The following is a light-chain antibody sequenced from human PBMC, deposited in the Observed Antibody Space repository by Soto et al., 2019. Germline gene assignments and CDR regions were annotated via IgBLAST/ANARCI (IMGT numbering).Light chain of an antibody. Sequence: DIVMTQSPDSLAVSLGERATINCKSNQTVLYNSNNKNYLAWYQQKPGQPPKLLIYWASTRESGVPDRFSGSGSGTDFTLTISSLQAEDVAVYYCQQYYSIPRTFGQGTKVEIK. V-gene: IGKV4-1*01. J-gene: IGKJ1*01. CDR2: WAS. CDR3: QQYYSIPRT. CDR1: QTVLYNSNNKNY.